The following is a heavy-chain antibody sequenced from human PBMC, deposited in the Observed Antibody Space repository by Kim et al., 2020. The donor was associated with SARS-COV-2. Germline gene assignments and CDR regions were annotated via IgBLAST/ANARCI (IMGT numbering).Heavy chain of an antibody. CDR1: GGSISSSSYY. J-gene: IGHJ4*02. D-gene: IGHD1-26*01. CDR3: AGWRGSYYGPVGSY. Sequence: SETLSLTCTVSGGSISSSSYYWGWIRQPPGKGLEWIGSIYYSGSTYYNPSLKSRVTISVDTSKNQFSLKLSSVTAADTAVYYCAGWRGSYYGPVGSYWGQGTLVTVSS. CDR2: IYYSGST. V-gene: IGHV4-39*01.